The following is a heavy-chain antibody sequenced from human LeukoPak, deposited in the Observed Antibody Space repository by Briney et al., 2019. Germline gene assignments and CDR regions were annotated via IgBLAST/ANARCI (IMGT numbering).Heavy chain of an antibody. CDR2: ISGSGGST. CDR3: AKASGRPFIAAADYFDY. V-gene: IGHV3-23*01. J-gene: IGHJ4*02. Sequence: PGGSLRLSCAAPGFTFSSYAMSWVRQAPGKGLEWVSAISGSGGSTYYADSVKGRFTISRDNSKNTLYLQMNSLRAEDTAVYYCAKASGRPFIAAADYFDYWGQGTLVTVSS. D-gene: IGHD6-13*01. CDR1: GFTFSSYA.